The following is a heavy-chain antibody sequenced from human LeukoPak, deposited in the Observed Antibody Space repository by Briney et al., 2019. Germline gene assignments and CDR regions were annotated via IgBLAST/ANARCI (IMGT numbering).Heavy chain of an antibody. CDR3: ARHKQQLDGFDY. CDR2: IYYSGST. Sequence: SETLSLTCTVSGGSISSSSYYWGWIRQPPGKGLEWIGSIYYSGSTYYNPSLKSRVTISVDTSKNQFSLKLGSVTAADTAVYYCARHKQQLDGFDYWGQGTLVTVSS. D-gene: IGHD6-13*01. V-gene: IGHV4-39*01. J-gene: IGHJ4*02. CDR1: GGSISSSSYY.